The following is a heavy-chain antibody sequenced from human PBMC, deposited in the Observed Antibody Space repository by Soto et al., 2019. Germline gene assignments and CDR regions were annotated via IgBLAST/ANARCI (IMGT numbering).Heavy chain of an antibody. CDR3: ASDYYGSGGATYYYYYGMDV. V-gene: IGHV1-3*01. CDR2: INAGNGNT. J-gene: IGHJ6*02. Sequence: ASVKVSCKASGYTFTSYAMHWVRQAPGQRLEWMGWINAGNGNTKYSQKFQGRVTITRDTSASTAYMELSSLRSEDTAVYCCASDYYGSGGATYYYYYGMDVWGQGTTVTVSS. D-gene: IGHD3-10*01. CDR1: GYTFTSYA.